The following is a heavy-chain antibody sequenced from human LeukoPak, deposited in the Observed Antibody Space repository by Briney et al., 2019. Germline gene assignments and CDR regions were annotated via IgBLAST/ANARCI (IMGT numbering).Heavy chain of an antibody. V-gene: IGHV4-31*03. D-gene: IGHD1-26*01. Sequence: SETLSLTCTVSGGSISSGGYYWSWIRQHPGKGLEWIGYIYYSGSTYYNPSLKSRVTISVDTPKNQFSLKLSSVTAADTAVYYCAIHSGKGAFDIWGQGTMATVSS. CDR2: IYYSGST. CDR3: AIHSGKGAFDI. J-gene: IGHJ3*02. CDR1: GGSISSGGYY.